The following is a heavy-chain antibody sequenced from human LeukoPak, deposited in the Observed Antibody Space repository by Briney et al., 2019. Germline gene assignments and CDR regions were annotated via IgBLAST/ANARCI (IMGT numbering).Heavy chain of an antibody. CDR2: IKQDGSEK. CDR3: ARDRWKDSSSFVNY. J-gene: IGHJ4*02. Sequence: GGSLRLSCAASGFTFSSYWMSWVRQAPGKGLEWVANIKQDGSEKYYVDSVKGRFTISRDNAKNSLYLQMNSLRAEDTAVYYCARDRWKDSSSFVNYWGQGTLATVSS. D-gene: IGHD6-6*01. V-gene: IGHV3-7*01. CDR1: GFTFSSYW.